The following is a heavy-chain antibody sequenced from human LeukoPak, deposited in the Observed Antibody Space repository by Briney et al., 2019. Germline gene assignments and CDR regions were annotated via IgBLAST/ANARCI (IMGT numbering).Heavy chain of an antibody. V-gene: IGHV3-48*04. D-gene: IGHD3-10*01. J-gene: IGHJ6*02. CDR2: ISWSSGII. CDR1: GFTFSSYA. Sequence: GGSLRLSCAASGFTFSSYAMSWVRQAPGKGLEWVSGISWSSGIIGYADSVKGRFTISRDNAKNSLYLQMNSLRAEDTAVYYCARGIIMVRGVPPRNYYGMDVWGQGTTVTVSS. CDR3: ARGIIMVRGVPPRNYYGMDV.